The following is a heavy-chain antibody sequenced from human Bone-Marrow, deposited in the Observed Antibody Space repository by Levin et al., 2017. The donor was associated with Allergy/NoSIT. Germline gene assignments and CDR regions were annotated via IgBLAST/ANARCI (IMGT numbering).Heavy chain of an antibody. V-gene: IGHV1-8*01. CDR1: GYTFTSYD. J-gene: IGHJ5*02. Sequence: GESLKISCKASGYTFTSYDINWVRQATGQGLEWMGWMNPNSGNTGYAQKFQGRVTMTRNTSISTAYMELSSLRSEDTAVYYWARVHEDSGDDVGWFDPWRHGTLVTVSS. CDR2: MNPNSGNT. CDR3: ARVHEDSGDDVGWFDP. D-gene: IGHD5-12*01.